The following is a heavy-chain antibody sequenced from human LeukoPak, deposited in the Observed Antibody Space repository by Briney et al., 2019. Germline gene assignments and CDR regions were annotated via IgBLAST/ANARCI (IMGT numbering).Heavy chain of an antibody. J-gene: IGHJ6*02. CDR3: ARDRVYSGLAELSYYYYGMDV. V-gene: IGHV3-30-3*01. D-gene: IGHD3-16*02. Sequence: PGGSLRLSCAASGFTFSSYAMHWVRQAPGKGLEWVAVISYDGSNKYYADSVKGRFTISRDNSKNTLYLQMNSLRAEDTAVYYCARDRVYSGLAELSYYYYGMDVWGQGTTVTVSS. CDR1: GFTFSSYA. CDR2: ISYDGSNK.